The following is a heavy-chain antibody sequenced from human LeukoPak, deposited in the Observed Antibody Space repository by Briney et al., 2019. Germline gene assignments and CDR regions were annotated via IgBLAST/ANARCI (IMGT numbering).Heavy chain of an antibody. CDR1: GGSFSGYY. CDR2: INHSGST. D-gene: IGHD4-17*01. Sequence: SSETLSLTCAVYGGSFSGYYWSWIRQPPGKGLEWIGEINHSGSTNYNPSLKSRVTISVDTSKNQSSLRLSSVTAADTAVYYCARSYYGDSGSLFDYWGQGTLVTVSS. CDR3: ARSYYGDSGSLFDY. J-gene: IGHJ4*02. V-gene: IGHV4-34*01.